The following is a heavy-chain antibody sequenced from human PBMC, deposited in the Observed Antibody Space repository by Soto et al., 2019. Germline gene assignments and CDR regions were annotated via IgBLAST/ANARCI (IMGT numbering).Heavy chain of an antibody. D-gene: IGHD3-9*01. V-gene: IGHV3-11*05. CDR2: ISSSSSYT. J-gene: IGHJ6*02. CDR1: GFTFSDYY. Sequence: QVQLVESGGGLVKPGGSLRLSCAASGFTFSDYYMNWIRQAPGKGLEWVSYISSSSSYTNYADSVKGRFTISRDNXKXSXXLQMNSLRAEDTAVYYCARDVYDILTGYYNRYMDVWGQGTTVTVSS. CDR3: ARDVYDILTGYYNRYMDV.